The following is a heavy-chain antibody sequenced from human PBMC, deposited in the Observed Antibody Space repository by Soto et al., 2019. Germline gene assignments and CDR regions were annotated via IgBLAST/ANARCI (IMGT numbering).Heavy chain of an antibody. J-gene: IGHJ4*02. V-gene: IGHV3-7*01. D-gene: IGHD2-15*01. Sequence: EVQLVESGGGLVQPGGSLRLSCAASGFAISTSWMSWVRQAPGRGLEWVANIYQDGSDKYYVDSVKGRFTISRDNAKNSLYRQMNSLRAEDTAVYYCARHLEYCSGGRCYAVYDYWGQGTLVNVSS. CDR1: GFAISTSW. CDR3: ARHLEYCSGGRCYAVYDY. CDR2: IYQDGSDK.